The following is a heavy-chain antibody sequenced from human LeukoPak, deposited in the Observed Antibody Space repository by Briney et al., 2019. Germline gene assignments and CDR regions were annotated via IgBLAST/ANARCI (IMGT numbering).Heavy chain of an antibody. CDR3: AKQYLPFYYGMDV. Sequence: AGGSLRLSCAASGFTFSSYAMTWVRQAPGKGLEWVSAISGNGGTTYYADSVRGRFTISRDNFKDTLYLQMNSLRAEDTAVYYCAKQYLPFYYGMDVWGQGTTVTVSS. J-gene: IGHJ6*02. V-gene: IGHV3-23*01. CDR2: ISGNGGTT. D-gene: IGHD2/OR15-2a*01. CDR1: GFTFSSYA.